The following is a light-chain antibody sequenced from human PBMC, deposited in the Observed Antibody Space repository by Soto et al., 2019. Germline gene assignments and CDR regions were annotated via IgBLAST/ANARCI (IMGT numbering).Light chain of an antibody. J-gene: IGKJ1*01. Sequence: EIVMSHSPATLSVSLGERDTLSCRASQSISRNLALYQQKPGQAPRLLIYGASTRATGIPDRFSGTGSGTDFTLTISSLKYEDFAVYDGQQRSNWTPTFGQGTKVDIK. CDR3: QQRSNWTPT. CDR1: QSISRN. CDR2: GAS. V-gene: IGKV3-15*01.